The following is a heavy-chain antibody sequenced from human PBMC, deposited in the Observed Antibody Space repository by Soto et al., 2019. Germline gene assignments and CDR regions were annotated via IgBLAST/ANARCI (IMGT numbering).Heavy chain of an antibody. Sequence: PSETLSLTCAVSGYPISSGYYWGWIRQPPGKGLEWIGIIHHSGSTYYNPSLRSRITISVDTSKNQFSLKMPSVTAADTAVYSCARSSGYVPGGYWGQGILVTVSS. CDR3: ARSSGYVPGGY. V-gene: IGHV4-38-2*01. CDR2: IHHSGST. CDR1: GYPISSGYY. J-gene: IGHJ4*02. D-gene: IGHD5-12*01.